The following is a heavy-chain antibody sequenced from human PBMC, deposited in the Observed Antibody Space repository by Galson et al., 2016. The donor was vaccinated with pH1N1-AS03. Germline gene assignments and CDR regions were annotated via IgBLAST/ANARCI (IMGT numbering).Heavy chain of an antibody. V-gene: IGHV4-38-2*02. D-gene: IGHD1-26*01. CDR2: IYHSGSA. Sequence: SETLSLTCSVSGFSISSGHYWGWIRQPPGKGLEWIGNIYHSGSAYYNPSLKSRVTMSVDTSTNQFSLKLASLTSADSAVYFCARGGYYWGSGFFDFWDQGTLVSVSS. CDR1: GFSISSGHY. J-gene: IGHJ4*02. CDR3: ARGGYYWGSGFFDF.